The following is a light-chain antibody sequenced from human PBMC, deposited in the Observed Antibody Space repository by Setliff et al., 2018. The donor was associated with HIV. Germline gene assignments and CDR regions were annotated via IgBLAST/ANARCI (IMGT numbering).Light chain of an antibody. CDR1: SSDVGGYNY. CDR2: DVS. CDR3: CSYAGNYTVI. V-gene: IGLV2-11*01. Sequence: QSALTQPRSVSGSPGQSVTISCTGTSSDVGGYNYSSWYQRHPGKAPKLMIFDVSKWPSGVPDRFPGSKSGNTASLSISELQADDEADYYCCSYAGNYTVIFGGGTKVTVL. J-gene: IGLJ2*01.